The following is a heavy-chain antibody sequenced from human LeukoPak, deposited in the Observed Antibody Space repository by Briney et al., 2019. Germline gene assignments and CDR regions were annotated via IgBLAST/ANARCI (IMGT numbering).Heavy chain of an antibody. CDR2: MNPNSGNT. V-gene: IGHV1-8*03. J-gene: IGHJ5*02. CDR3: ARGRSSSWFLNWFDP. D-gene: IGHD6-13*01. CDR1: GYTFTSYD. Sequence: ASVKVSCKAPGYTFTSYDINWVRQATGQGLEWMGWMNPNSGNTGYAQKFQGRVTITRNTSISTAYMELSSLRSEDTAVYYCARGRSSSWFLNWFDPWGQGTLVTVSS.